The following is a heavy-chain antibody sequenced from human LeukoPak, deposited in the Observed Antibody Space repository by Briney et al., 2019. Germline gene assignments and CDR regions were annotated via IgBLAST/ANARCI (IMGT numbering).Heavy chain of an antibody. J-gene: IGHJ4*02. CDR2: ISYDGSNK. CDR3: ARDKVATPLDY. D-gene: IGHD5-12*01. V-gene: IGHV3-30*04. CDR1: GFTFSSYA. Sequence: PGRSLRLSSAASGFTFSSYAMHWVRQAPGKGLEWVAVISYDGSNKYYADSVKGRFTISRDNSKNTLYLQMNSLRAEDTAVYYCARDKVATPLDYWGQGTLVTVSS.